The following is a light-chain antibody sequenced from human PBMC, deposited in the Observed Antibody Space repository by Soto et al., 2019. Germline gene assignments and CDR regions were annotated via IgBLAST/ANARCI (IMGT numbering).Light chain of an antibody. J-gene: IGLJ2*01. Sequence: NFMLTQPHSVSESPGKTVTISCTGSSGSIASNYVRWYQQRPGSAPTTVIYEDNQRPSGVPDRFSGSIDSSSNSASLTISGLKTEDEADYYCQSYDSSNRGVFGGGTKVTVL. CDR1: SGSIASNY. CDR2: EDN. V-gene: IGLV6-57*02. CDR3: QSYDSSNRGV.